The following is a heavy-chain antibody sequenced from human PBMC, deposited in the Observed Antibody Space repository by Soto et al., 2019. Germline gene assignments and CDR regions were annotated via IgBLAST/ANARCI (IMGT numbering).Heavy chain of an antibody. CDR2: IIPISGTA. V-gene: IGHV1-69*13. D-gene: IGHD2-2*01. CDR1: GGTFSSYA. Sequence: SVKVSCKASGGTFSSYAISWVRQAPGQGLEWMGGIIPISGTANYAQKFQGRVTITADESTSTAYMELSSLRSEDTAVYYCARSQGSSTSLEIYYYYYYGMDAWGQGTTVTVSS. J-gene: IGHJ6*02. CDR3: ARSQGSSTSLEIYYYYYYGMDA.